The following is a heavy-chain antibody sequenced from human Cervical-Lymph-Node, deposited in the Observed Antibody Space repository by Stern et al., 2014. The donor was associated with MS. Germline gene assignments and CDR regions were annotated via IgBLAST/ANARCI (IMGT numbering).Heavy chain of an antibody. CDR1: AYNFTNYG. CDR3: ARAGYDVSGLSDY. V-gene: IGHV1-18*01. Sequence: QVQLGQSGAEVKKPGASVKVSCKTSAYNFTNYGVTWVRRAPGQGLEWMGWISGYNGNTKYEQKFQGRVAMTTDTSTKTAYKELRSLRSSDTAVYYCARAGYDVSGLSDYWGQGTLVTVSS. J-gene: IGHJ4*02. CDR2: ISGYNGNT. D-gene: IGHD5-12*01.